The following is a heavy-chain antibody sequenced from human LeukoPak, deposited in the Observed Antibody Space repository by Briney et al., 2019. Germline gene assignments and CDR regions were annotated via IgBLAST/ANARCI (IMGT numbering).Heavy chain of an antibody. D-gene: IGHD6-13*01. CDR1: GYTFTGYY. CDR2: INPNSGGT. CDR3: ARGAGKGIAAAGGVDY. V-gene: IGHV1-2*02. J-gene: IGHJ4*02. Sequence: GASVKVSCKASGYTFTGYYMHWVRQAPGQGLEWMGWINPNSGGTNYAQKFQGRVTMTRDTSISTAYMELSSLRSEDMAVYYCARGAGKGIAAAGGVDYWGQGTLVTVSS.